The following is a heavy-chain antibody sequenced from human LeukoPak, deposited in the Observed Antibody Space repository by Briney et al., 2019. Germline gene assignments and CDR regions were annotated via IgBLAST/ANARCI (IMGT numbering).Heavy chain of an antibody. CDR1: GFTLRTYE. Sequence: GGSLRLSCAASGFTLRTYEMTWVRQAPGKGLEWISFVSSSGGATFYADSVKGRFTVSRDNAENSVYLQMNSLRAEDTAIYYCARDPNSYFYGLDVWGQGPRSPSP. V-gene: IGHV3-48*03. CDR3: ARDPNSYFYGLDV. CDR2: VSSSGGAT. J-gene: IGHJ6*02.